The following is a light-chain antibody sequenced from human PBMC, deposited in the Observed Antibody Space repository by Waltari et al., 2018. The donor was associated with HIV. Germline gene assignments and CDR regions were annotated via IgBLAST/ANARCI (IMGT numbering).Light chain of an antibody. CDR2: ATS. CDR1: QSVDSSY. V-gene: IGKV3-20*01. J-gene: IGKJ5*01. Sequence: EIALAPSPGTLSLSPGDRATLSCRTSQSVDSSYIAWYQQKAGKAPRLLIYATSTRATDIPDRFSGSGSGTDFTLTISRLEREDFAVYYCLQYGRSPPITFGQGTRLEIK. CDR3: LQYGRSPPIT.